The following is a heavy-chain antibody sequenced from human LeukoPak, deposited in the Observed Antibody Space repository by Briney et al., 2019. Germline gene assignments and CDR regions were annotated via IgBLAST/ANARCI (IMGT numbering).Heavy chain of an antibody. V-gene: IGHV3-74*01. D-gene: IGHD3-22*01. CDR3: ARDIYYYDSSGYYFPGGSDY. CDR1: GFAFSNFW. CDR2: INSDGSSA. J-gene: IGHJ4*02. Sequence: PGGSLRLSCAASGFAFSNFWMHWVRQAPGKGLVWVSLINSDGSSASYADSVKGRFTISRDNAKNSLYLQMNSLRAEDTAVYYCARDIYYYDSSGYYFPGGSDYWGQGTLVTVSS.